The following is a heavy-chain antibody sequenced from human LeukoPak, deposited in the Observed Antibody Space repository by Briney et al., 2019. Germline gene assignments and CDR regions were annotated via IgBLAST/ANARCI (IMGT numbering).Heavy chain of an antibody. Sequence: ASVKVSCKASGYTFTNYGITWVRQAPGQGLEWMGWISVYNGNTNYAQKLQGRVSMTTDTSTGTAYLELRSLTSDDTALYYCARDRIARLGGSYRYNCFDPWGQGTLVTVSS. CDR2: ISVYNGNT. CDR1: GYTFTNYG. V-gene: IGHV1-18*01. J-gene: IGHJ5*02. CDR3: ARDRIARLGGSYRYNCFDP. D-gene: IGHD1-26*01.